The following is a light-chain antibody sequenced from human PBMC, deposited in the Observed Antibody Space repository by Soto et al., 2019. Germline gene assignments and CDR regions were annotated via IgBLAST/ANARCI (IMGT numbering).Light chain of an antibody. CDR3: EQYGSSPYT. CDR1: QSVSSSY. J-gene: IGKJ2*01. V-gene: IGKV3-20*01. Sequence: EIVLTQSPGILSLSPGEIATLSCRASQSVSSSYLAWYQQKPGQAPRLLIYGASSRATGIPDRFSGSGSGTDFTLTISRLEPEDFAVYYCEQYGSSPYTFGQGTRLEIK. CDR2: GAS.